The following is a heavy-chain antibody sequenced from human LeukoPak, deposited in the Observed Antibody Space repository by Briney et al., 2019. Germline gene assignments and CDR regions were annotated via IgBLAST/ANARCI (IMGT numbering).Heavy chain of an antibody. CDR2: ISSSSSYT. J-gene: IGHJ4*02. V-gene: IGHV3-11*05. D-gene: IGHD3-10*01. CDR1: GFTFSDYY. CDR3: ARDSRDYYGSGSYDY. Sequence: GGSLKLSCAASGFTFSDYYMSWIRQAPGKGLEWVSYISSSSSYTNYADSVKGRFTISRDNAKNSLYLQMNSLRAEDTAVYYCARDSRDYYGSGSYDYWGQGTLVTVSS.